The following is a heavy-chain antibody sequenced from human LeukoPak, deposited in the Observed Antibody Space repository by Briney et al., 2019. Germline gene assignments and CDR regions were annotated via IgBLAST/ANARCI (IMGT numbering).Heavy chain of an antibody. CDR2: ISSSSSTI. Sequence: GGSLRLSCAASGFTFSSYSMNWVRQGPGKGLEWVSYISSSSSTIYYADSVKGRFTISRDNAKNSLYLQMNSLRAEDTAVYYCVRMDCSSPSCYTHTFDYWGQGTLVTVSS. J-gene: IGHJ4*02. V-gene: IGHV3-48*01. CDR1: GFTFSSYS. D-gene: IGHD2-2*02. CDR3: VRMDCSSPSCYTHTFDY.